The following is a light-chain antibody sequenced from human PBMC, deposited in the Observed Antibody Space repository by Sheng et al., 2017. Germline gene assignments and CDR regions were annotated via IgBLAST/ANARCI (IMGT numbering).Light chain of an antibody. J-gene: IGKJ2*01. V-gene: IGKV3-20*01. Sequence: ETVLTQSPGTLSLSLGERATLYCRASQSVSSNYLAWYQQKPGQAPRLLIYGAYKRATGIPDSFTGSGSGTDFTLTITRVEPEDFAVYLCQQYGSSPYTFGQGTRLEIK. CDR3: QQYGSSPYT. CDR1: QSVSSNY. CDR2: GAY.